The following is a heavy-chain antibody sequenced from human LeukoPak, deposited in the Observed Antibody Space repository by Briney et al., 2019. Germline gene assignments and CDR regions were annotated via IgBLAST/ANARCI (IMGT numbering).Heavy chain of an antibody. V-gene: IGHV3-53*01. J-gene: IGHJ4*02. CDR1: GFTLSSNY. CDR2: IYSGGST. D-gene: IGHD6-19*01. Sequence: GGSLRLSCAASGFTLSSNYMSWVRQAPGKGLEWVSVIYSGGSTYYADSVKGRFTISRDNSKNTLYLQMNSLRAEDTAVYYCARDMGSSGPQWGFDYWGQGTLVTVSS. CDR3: ARDMGSSGPQWGFDY.